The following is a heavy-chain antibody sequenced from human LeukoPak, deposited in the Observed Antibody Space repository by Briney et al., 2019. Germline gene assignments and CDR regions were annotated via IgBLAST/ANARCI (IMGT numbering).Heavy chain of an antibody. J-gene: IGHJ5*02. CDR1: GGSISSGSYY. Sequence: SETLSLTCTVSGGSISSGSYYWSWLRQPAGKGLEWIGRIYTSGSTNYNPSLKSRVTISVDTSKNQFSLKLSSVTAADTAVYYCARRNGITGNWFDPWGQGTLVTVSS. CDR2: IYTSGST. V-gene: IGHV4-61*02. D-gene: IGHD5-24*01. CDR3: ARRNGITGNWFDP.